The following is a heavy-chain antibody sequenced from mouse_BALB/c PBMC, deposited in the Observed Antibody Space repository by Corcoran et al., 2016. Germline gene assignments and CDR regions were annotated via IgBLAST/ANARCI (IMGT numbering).Heavy chain of an antibody. CDR3: GRSYGSTYWYIDV. CDR1: GYSFTGYT. D-gene: IGHD1-1*01. Sequence: EVQLLQSGPELVKPGASMKISCKPSGYSFTGYTMNWVKQSHGKNLEWIGLINPYNGGTSYNQKFKGKATLTVDKSSSTAYRELLSLTSEDSAVYYCGRSYGSTYWYIDVWGAGTTVNVST. V-gene: IGHV1-18*01. J-gene: IGHJ1*01. CDR2: INPYNGGT.